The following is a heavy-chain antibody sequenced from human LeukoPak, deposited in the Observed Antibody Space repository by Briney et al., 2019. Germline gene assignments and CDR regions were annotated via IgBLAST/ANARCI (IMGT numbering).Heavy chain of an antibody. V-gene: IGHV3-11*04. CDR2: ISSSGSTI. D-gene: IGHD3-10*02. J-gene: IGHJ6*04. CDR3: AELGITMIGGV. Sequence: GGSLRLSCAASGFTFSDFYMTWIRQAPGKGLEWVSHISSSGSTIYYADSVKGRFTISRDNAKNSLYLQMNSLRAEDTAVYYCAELGITMIGGVWGKGTTVTISS. CDR1: GFTFSDFY.